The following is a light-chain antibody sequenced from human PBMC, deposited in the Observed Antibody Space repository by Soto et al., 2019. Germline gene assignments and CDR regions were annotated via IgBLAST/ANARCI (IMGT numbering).Light chain of an antibody. V-gene: IGLV2-8*01. CDR3: SSYVGSTNFV. J-gene: IGLJ1*01. CDR1: SSDVGGYNY. CDR2: DVS. Sequence: QSALTQPPSASGSPGQSVTISCTGTSSDVGGYNYVSWYQQHPGKAPKLMIYDVSKRPSGVPDRFSGSKSDNTASLTVSGLQTEDEADYYCSSYVGSTNFVFGTGTKVTVL.